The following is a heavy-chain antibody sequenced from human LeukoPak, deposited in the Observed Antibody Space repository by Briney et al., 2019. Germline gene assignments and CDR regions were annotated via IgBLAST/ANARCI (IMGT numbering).Heavy chain of an antibody. Sequence: GRSLRLSCAASGFTFDDYPMHWVRQAPGKGLEWVSGISWNSGTIGYADSVKGRFTISRDNAKNSLYLQMNSLRPEDMALYYCATEGGYWGQGTLVTVSS. CDR3: ATEGGY. D-gene: IGHD3-16*01. V-gene: IGHV3-9*03. CDR2: ISWNSGTI. CDR1: GFTFDDYP. J-gene: IGHJ4*02.